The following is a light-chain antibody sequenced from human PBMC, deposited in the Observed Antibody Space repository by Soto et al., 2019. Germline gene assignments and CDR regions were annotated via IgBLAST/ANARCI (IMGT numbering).Light chain of an antibody. V-gene: IGKV1-39*01. CDR1: QDISNY. Sequence: DIQMTHSPSALSASVLDRVTITCQASQDISNYVNWYQQKPGKAPSLLIYAASSLQPGVPSRFSGSGSGTHFTFSISSLQPEDFATYYCQQSFSDVPTFGQGTKVDIK. CDR3: QQSFSDVPT. CDR2: AAS. J-gene: IGKJ1*01.